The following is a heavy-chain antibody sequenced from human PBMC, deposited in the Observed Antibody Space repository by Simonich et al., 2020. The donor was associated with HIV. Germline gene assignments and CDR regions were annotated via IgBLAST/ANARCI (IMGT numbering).Heavy chain of an antibody. CDR1: GGSFSGYY. V-gene: IGHV4-34*01. CDR3: ARGFYQRLYYFDY. Sequence: QVQLQQWGAGLLKPSETLSLTCAVYGGSFSGYYWSWIRQPPVMGLEWIGEINQSGSTNYNPSLKSRVTISVDTSKNQFSLKLSSVTAADTAVYYCARGFYQRLYYFDYWGQGTLVTVSS. J-gene: IGHJ4*02. CDR2: INQSGST. D-gene: IGHD2-2*01.